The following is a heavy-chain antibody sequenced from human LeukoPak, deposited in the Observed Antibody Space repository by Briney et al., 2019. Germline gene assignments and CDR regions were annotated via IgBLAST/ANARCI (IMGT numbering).Heavy chain of an antibody. D-gene: IGHD4-17*01. J-gene: IGHJ6*02. CDR2: IKQDGSEK. V-gene: IGHV3-7*05. CDR1: GFSSSTYW. Sequence: GGSLRLSCAASGFSSSTYWMTWVRQAPGKGLEWVANIKQDGSEKYYVDSVKGRFTISRDNAKNSLYLQMNSLRAEDTAVYYCARDRYGGMDVWGQGTTVTVSS. CDR3: ARDRYGGMDV.